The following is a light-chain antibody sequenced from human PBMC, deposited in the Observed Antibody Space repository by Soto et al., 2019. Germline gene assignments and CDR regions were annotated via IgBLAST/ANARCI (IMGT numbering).Light chain of an antibody. CDR1: QSVSSSY. CDR3: QQYGSSSIT. V-gene: IGKV3-20*01. CDR2: GAS. J-gene: IGKJ5*01. Sequence: EIVLTQSPGTLSLSPGERATLSCRASQSVSSSYLAWYQQKPGQAPRLLIYGASSRATGIPDRFSGSGSGTDFTLTISRLEPEAFAVYYCQQYGSSSITFGQGTRLQNK.